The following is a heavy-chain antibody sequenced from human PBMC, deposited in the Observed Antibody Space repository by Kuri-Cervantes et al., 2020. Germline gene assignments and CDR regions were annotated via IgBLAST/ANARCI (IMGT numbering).Heavy chain of an antibody. CDR1: GASFSSFY. CDR2: INHSGNT. J-gene: IGHJ6*03. Sequence: GSLRLSCGVYGASFSSFYWSWIRQPPGKGLEWIGEINHSGNTFYNPSLKGRVTISVDTSKNQFSLKLSSVTAADTAVYYCARTIPAAFGYYYYMDVWGKGTTVTVSS. V-gene: IGHV4-34*01. D-gene: IGHD2-2*01. CDR3: ARTIPAAFGYYYYMDV.